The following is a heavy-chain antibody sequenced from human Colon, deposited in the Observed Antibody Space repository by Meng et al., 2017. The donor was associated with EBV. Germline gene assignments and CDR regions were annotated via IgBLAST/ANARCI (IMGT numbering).Heavy chain of an antibody. CDR2: IYHNGQT. CDR3: ARDGGVTHIP. CDR1: GTSISNSNW. D-gene: IGHD2-8*02. Sequence: VLRGGGGAEPWKPSGTLSLTVASSGTSISNSNWWSWIRQSPGEGLEWIGAIYHNGQTNYNPSLKSRVSMSVDESKNEFSLNLKSVTAADTAVYYCARDGGVTHIPWGQGVLVTVSS. J-gene: IGHJ5*02. V-gene: IGHV4-4*02.